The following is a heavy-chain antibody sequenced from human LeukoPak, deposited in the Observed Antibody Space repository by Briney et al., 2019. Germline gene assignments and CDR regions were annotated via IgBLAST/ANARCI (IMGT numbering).Heavy chain of an antibody. D-gene: IGHD3-3*02. CDR3: VTLRRGDHGSGSFFNYYYMDV. Sequence: SETLSLTCTVSGGSISSSSYYWGWIRQPPGKGLEWIGSIYYSGSTYYNPSLKSRVTISVDLASSQFSLRLHSVTAADTAVYYCVTLRRGDHGSGSFFNYYYMDVWGKGTTVVISS. CDR2: IYYSGST. J-gene: IGHJ6*03. CDR1: GGSISSSSYY. V-gene: IGHV4-39*01.